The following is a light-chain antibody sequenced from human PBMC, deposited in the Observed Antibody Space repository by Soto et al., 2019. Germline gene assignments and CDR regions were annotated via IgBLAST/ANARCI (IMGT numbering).Light chain of an antibody. CDR3: QQTYSTPL. CDR2: AAS. J-gene: IGKJ3*01. Sequence: DIQMTQSPSSLSASVGDRVTITCRTSQSISTYLNWYQQRPGKAPKLLTYAASSLRSGVPSRFSGSGSGTDFTLTISSLQPEDFATYYCQQTYSTPLFGPGTEVDLK. CDR1: QSISTY. V-gene: IGKV1-39*01.